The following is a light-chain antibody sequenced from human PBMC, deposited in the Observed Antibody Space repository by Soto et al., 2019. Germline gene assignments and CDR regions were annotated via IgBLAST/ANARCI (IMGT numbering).Light chain of an antibody. V-gene: IGKV3-20*01. CDR1: QTVSSSY. CDR2: LAS. Sequence: EIVLTQSPGTLSLSPGERATLSCRASQTVSSSYLSWYQQKPGQAPRLLIYLASSRATGIPDRFSGSGSGTDFTLTIGRLEPEDFAVYYCQQHRSSPHTYTFGQGTKLEIK. J-gene: IGKJ2*01. CDR3: QQHRSSPHTYT.